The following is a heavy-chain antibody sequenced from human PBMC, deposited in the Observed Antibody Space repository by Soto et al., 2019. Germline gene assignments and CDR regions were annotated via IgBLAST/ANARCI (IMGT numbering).Heavy chain of an antibody. D-gene: IGHD2-2*01. J-gene: IGHJ6*02. CDR3: GMDV. Sequence: GGSLRLSCAASGFTFSSYSMNWVRQAPGKGLEWVSYISSSSSTIYYADSVKGRFTISRDNDTAVYYCARAGVVPAAYAYYYYGMDVWGQGTTVTVSS. CDR2: ISSSSSTI. CDR1: GFTFSSYS. V-gene: IGHV3-48*01.